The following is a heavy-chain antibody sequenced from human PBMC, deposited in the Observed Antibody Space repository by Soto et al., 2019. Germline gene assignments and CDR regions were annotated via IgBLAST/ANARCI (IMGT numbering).Heavy chain of an antibody. CDR1: GFTFSNYA. V-gene: IGHV3-23*01. J-gene: IGHJ5*02. CDR2: ISGSGDFT. D-gene: IGHD3-22*01. CDR3: AKKGYYDSSGYAA. Sequence: GGSLRLSCAASGFTFSNYAISWVRQTPGKGLEWVSVISGSGDFTYYADSVKGRFTISRDNPKNTLYLQMNSLRAEDTAVYYCAKKGYYDSSGYAAWGQGTLVTVSS.